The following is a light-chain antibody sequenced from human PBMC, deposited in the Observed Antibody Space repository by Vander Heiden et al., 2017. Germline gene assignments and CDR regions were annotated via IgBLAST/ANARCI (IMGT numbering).Light chain of an antibody. V-gene: IGKV3-20*01. Sequence: EIVLTQSPGTLSLSPGERATLSCRASQSVSSSYLAWYQQKPGQAPRILIYGASSRATGIPDRFSGSGSGRDFTLTISRLEPEDFAVYYCQQYGSSPPITFGQGTRLEIK. CDR1: QSVSSSY. CDR3: QQYGSSPPIT. J-gene: IGKJ5*01. CDR2: GAS.